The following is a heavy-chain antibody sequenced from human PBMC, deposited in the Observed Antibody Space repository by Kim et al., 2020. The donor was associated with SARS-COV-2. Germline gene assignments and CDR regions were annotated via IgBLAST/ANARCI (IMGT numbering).Heavy chain of an antibody. CDR2: IIPIFGTA. J-gene: IGHJ3*02. CDR1: GGTFSSYA. D-gene: IGHD3-22*01. CDR3: VGPRNYYDSSGYVFDI. V-gene: IGHV1-69*13. Sequence: SVKVSCKASGGTFSSYAISWVRQAPGQGLEWMGGIIPIFGTANYAQKFQGRVTITADESTSTAYMELSSLRSEDTAVYYCVGPRNYYDSSGYVFDIWGQGTMVTVSS.